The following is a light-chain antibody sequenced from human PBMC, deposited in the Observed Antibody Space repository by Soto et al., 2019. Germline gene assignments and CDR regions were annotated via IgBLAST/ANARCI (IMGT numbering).Light chain of an antibody. Sequence: QSALTQPASVSGSPGQSITISCTGTSSDVGGYNYVSWYQQHPGKAPKLMIYDVSDRPSGVSNRFSGSKSGNTASLTISGLQAEDEDDYYCHSYTSSSTYVFGTGTKLTVL. V-gene: IGLV2-14*03. CDR1: SSDVGGYNY. J-gene: IGLJ1*01. CDR2: DVS. CDR3: HSYTSSSTYV.